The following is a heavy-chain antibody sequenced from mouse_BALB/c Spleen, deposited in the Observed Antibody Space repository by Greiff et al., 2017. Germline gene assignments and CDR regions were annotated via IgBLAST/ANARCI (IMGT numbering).Heavy chain of an antibody. D-gene: IGHD3-3*01. CDR3: TEGRAWFAY. CDR2: IRLKSNNYAT. J-gene: IGHJ3*01. CDR1: GFTFSNYW. Sequence: EVKLVESGGGLVQPGGSMKLSCVASGFTFSNYWMNWVRQSPEKGLEWVAEIRLKSNNYATHYAESVKGRFTISRDDSKSSVYLQMNNLRAEDTGIYYCTEGRAWFAYWGQGTLVTVSA. V-gene: IGHV6-6*02.